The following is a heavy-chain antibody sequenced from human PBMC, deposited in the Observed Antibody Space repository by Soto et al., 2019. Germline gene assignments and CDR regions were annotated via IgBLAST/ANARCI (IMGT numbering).Heavy chain of an antibody. CDR1: GASISSGDW. V-gene: IGHV4-4*02. CDR3: ARIGIAVAGFDY. D-gene: IGHD6-19*01. Sequence: QVQLQESGPGLVKPSGTLSLTCAVSGASISSGDWWAWVRQAPGKGLEWIGEIDHDGSTNYNPSLKSRVTMSADKSKNQFSLELTSVTAADTAVFYCARIGIAVAGFDYWGQGTLVTVSS. CDR2: IDHDGST. J-gene: IGHJ4*02.